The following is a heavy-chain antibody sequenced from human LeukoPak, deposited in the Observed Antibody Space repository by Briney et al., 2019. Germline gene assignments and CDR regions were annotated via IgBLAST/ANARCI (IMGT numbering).Heavy chain of an antibody. Sequence: ASVTVSCKASGYTLTGYYIHWVRQAPGQGLEWMGWINPYTGDTNSAQKFQGRVTMTRDTSISTAYMELSRLRSDDTAVYYCARDRGIEAADTFDPWGQGTLVTVSS. J-gene: IGHJ5*02. CDR3: ARDRGIEAADTFDP. CDR1: GYTLTGYY. V-gene: IGHV1-2*02. D-gene: IGHD6-13*01. CDR2: INPYTGDT.